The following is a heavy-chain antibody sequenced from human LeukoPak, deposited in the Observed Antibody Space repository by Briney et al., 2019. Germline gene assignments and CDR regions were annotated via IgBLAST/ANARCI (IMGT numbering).Heavy chain of an antibody. Sequence: SETLSLTCAVYGGSFSGYYWSWIRQPPGKGLEWIGEINHSGSTNYNPSLKSRVTISVDTSKNQFSLKLSSVTAADTAVYYCARGRRRLWAYYSGMDVWGKGPPVT. V-gene: IGHV4-34*01. D-gene: IGHD3-16*01. J-gene: IGHJ6*04. CDR3: ARGRRRLWAYYSGMDV. CDR1: GGSFSGYY. CDR2: INHSGST.